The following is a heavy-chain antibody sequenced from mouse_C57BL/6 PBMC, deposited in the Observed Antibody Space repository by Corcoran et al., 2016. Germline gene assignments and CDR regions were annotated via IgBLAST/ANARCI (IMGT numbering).Heavy chain of an antibody. D-gene: IGHD1-1*01. CDR2: INPNNGGT. CDR3: ARRLLRYAMDY. Sequence: EVQLQQSGPELVKPGASVKISCKASGYTFTDYYMNWVKQSHGKSLEWIGDINPNNGGTIYNQKFKGKATLTVDKSSSTAYMELRSLTSEDTAVYYCARRLLRYAMDYWGQGTSVTVSS. CDR1: GYTFTDYY. J-gene: IGHJ4*01. V-gene: IGHV1-26*01.